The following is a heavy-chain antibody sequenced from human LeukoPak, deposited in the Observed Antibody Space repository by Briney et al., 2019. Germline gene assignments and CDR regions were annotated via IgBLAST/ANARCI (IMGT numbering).Heavy chain of an antibody. V-gene: IGHV3-23*01. Sequence: GGSLRLSCAASGFTFSSYAISWVRQAPGKGPEWVSAISGSGYNTYYADSVKGRFTISRDNSKNTLYLQMNSLRAEDTAVYYCARDGDWELPDAHAFDIWGQGTMVTVSS. J-gene: IGHJ3*02. CDR1: GFTFSSYA. D-gene: IGHD1-26*01. CDR3: ARDGDWELPDAHAFDI. CDR2: ISGSGYNT.